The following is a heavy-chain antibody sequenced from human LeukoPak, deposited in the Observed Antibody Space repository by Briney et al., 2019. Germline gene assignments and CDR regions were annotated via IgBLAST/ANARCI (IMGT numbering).Heavy chain of an antibody. CDR2: IYYSGST. V-gene: IGHV4-39*01. CDR3: ARQSGSYYRPFDY. D-gene: IGHD1-26*01. CDR1: GGSISSSSYY. Sequence: KPSETLSLTCTVSGGSISSSSYYWGWIRQPPGKGLEWIGSIYYSGSTHYNPSLKGRVTISVDTSKNQLSLKLSSVTAADTAVYYCARQSGSYYRPFDYWGQGTLVTVSS. J-gene: IGHJ4*02.